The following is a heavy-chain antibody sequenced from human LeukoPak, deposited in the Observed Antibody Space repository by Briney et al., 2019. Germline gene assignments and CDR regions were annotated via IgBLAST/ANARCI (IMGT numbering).Heavy chain of an antibody. CDR1: GDSISSTNW. V-gene: IGHV4-4*02. CDR2: IHHSGIT. D-gene: IGHD2-15*01. J-gene: IGHJ4*02. CDR3: VRVYCSGTSCFYFDN. Sequence: PSETLSLTCAVSGDSISSTNWWSWVRQPPGKGLEWIGEIHHSGITHYNPSLKSRVTISIDKTQNQFSLKLSPVTAADTAVYYCVRVYCSGTSCFYFDNWGQGTLVTVSS.